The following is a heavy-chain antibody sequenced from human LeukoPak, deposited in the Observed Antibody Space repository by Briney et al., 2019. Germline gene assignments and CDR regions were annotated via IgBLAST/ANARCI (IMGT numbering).Heavy chain of an antibody. Sequence: GASVKVSCKASGYTFTSYGISWVRQAPGQGLEWMGWISAYNGNTNYAQKLQGRVTMTTDTSTSTAYMELRSLRSDDTAVYYCAREHMVRGSSPGVDYWGQGTLVTVSS. D-gene: IGHD3-10*01. CDR3: AREHMVRGSSPGVDY. CDR2: ISAYNGNT. CDR1: GYTFTSYG. J-gene: IGHJ4*02. V-gene: IGHV1-18*01.